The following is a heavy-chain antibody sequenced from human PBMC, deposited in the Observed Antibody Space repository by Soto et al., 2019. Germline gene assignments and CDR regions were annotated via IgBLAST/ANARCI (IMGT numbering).Heavy chain of an antibody. V-gene: IGHV3-21*01. J-gene: IGHJ4*02. CDR2: ISSSSSYI. Sequence: GGSLRLSCAASGFTFSSYSMNWVRQAPGKGLEWVSSISSSSSYIYYADSVKGRFTISRDNAKNSLYLQMNSLRAEDTAVYYCARDHVPYYDSSGYLWFWGQGTLVTVSS. D-gene: IGHD3-22*01. CDR3: ARDHVPYYDSSGYLWF. CDR1: GFTFSSYS.